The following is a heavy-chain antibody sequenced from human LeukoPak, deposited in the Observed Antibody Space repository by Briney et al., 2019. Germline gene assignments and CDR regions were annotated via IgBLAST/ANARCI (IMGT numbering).Heavy chain of an antibody. CDR2: INHSGST. CDR1: GGSFSGYY. D-gene: IGHD3-10*01. J-gene: IGHJ6*02. V-gene: IGHV4-34*01. CDR3: ARAGYCGSGSPLQIYYYGMDV. Sequence: SETLSLTCAVYGGSFSGYYWSWIRQPPGKGLEWIGEINHSGSTNYNPSLKSRVTISVDTSKNQFSLKLSSVTAADTAVYYCARAGYCGSGSPLQIYYYGMDVWGQGTTVTVSS.